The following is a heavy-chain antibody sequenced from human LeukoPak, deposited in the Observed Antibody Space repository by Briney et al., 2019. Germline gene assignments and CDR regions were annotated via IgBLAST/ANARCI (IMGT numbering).Heavy chain of an antibody. CDR3: ARDCSGGSCADAFDI. CDR2: IWYDGSNK. Sequence: GGSPRLSCAASGFTFSSYGMHWVRQAPGKGLEWVAVIWYDGSNKYYADSVKGRFTISRDNSKNTLYLQMNSLRAEDTAVYYCARDCSGGSCADAFDIWGQGTMVSVSS. D-gene: IGHD2-15*01. CDR1: GFTFSSYG. J-gene: IGHJ3*02. V-gene: IGHV3-33*01.